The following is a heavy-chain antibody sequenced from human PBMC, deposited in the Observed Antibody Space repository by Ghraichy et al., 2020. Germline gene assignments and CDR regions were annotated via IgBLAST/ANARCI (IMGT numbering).Heavy chain of an antibody. V-gene: IGHV4-38-2*02. J-gene: IGHJ6*02. D-gene: IGHD6-13*01. CDR1: GYFISSGYY. CDR3: ARSGAAGRYYYYYGMDV. CDR2: IDHSGSN. Sequence: SETLSLTCTVSGYFISSGYYWGWIRQPPGKGLEWIGSIDHSGSNYYNPSLKSRVTISLDTSKNQFSLKLRSVTAADTAVYYCARSGAAGRYYYYYGMDVWGQGTTVTVFS.